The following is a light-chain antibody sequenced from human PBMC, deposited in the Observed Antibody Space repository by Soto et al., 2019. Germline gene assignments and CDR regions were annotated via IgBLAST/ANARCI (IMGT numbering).Light chain of an antibody. Sequence: QSVLTQPPSVSAAPGQTVTISCSGSSSNIGKNFVSWYQQLPGTAPKLLIYDNNKRPSGIPDRFSASNSGTSATLGITGLQTGDEADYYCGTWDSSLRAPYVFGTGTKVTVL. J-gene: IGLJ1*01. CDR1: SSNIGKNF. CDR2: DNN. CDR3: GTWDSSLRAPYV. V-gene: IGLV1-51*01.